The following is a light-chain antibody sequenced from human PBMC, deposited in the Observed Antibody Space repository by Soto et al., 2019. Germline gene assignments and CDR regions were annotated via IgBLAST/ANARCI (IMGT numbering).Light chain of an antibody. Sequence: QSALTQPPSASGSPGQSVTISCTGTSSDVGGYNYVSWYQQHPEKAPKLMIYDVSKRPSGVPDRFSGSKSGNTASLTVSGLQAEDEADYYCSSYAGSNNLLFGGGTKVTVL. CDR1: SSDVGGYNY. CDR2: DVS. CDR3: SSYAGSNNLL. V-gene: IGLV2-8*01. J-gene: IGLJ2*01.